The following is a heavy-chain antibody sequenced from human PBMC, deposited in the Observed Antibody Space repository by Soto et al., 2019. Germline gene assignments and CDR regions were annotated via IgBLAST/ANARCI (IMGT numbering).Heavy chain of an antibody. CDR1: GSSFSGYY. CDR3: ARIQKYYNYVWGNSTY. V-gene: IGHV4-34*01. J-gene: IGHJ4*02. Sequence: SETLSLTCAIYGSSFSGYYWGWIRQPPGRGLEWIGEINHSGNTNYNPSLKSRVTISADTSKNQFSLKLTSVTAADTAVYYCARIQKYYNYVWGNSTYWGLGTLVTVSS. D-gene: IGHD3-16*01. CDR2: INHSGNT.